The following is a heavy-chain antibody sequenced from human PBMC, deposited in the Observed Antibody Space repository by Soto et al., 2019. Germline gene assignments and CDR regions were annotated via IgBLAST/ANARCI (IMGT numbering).Heavy chain of an antibody. V-gene: IGHV6-1*01. D-gene: IGHD6-19*01. CDR2: TYYRSKWYN. CDR1: GDSVPSNSAA. J-gene: IGHJ6*02. CDR3: ARDRIAVAGITRYGMDV. Sequence: PSQTLSLTCAISGDSVPSNSAAWNWIRQSPSRGLEWLGRTYYRSKWYNDYAVSVKSRITINPDTSKNQFSLQLNSVTPEDTAVYYCARDRIAVAGITRYGMDVWGQGTTVTVSS.